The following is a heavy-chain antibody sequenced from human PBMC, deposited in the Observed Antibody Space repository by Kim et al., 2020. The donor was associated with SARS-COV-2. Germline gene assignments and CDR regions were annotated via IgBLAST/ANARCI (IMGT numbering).Heavy chain of an antibody. CDR2: INPNSGGT. Sequence: ASVKVSCKASGYTFTGYYMHWVRQAPGQGLEWMGWINPNSGGTNYAQKFQGRVTMTRDTSISTAYMELSRLRSDDTAVYYCVYDILTGYKFDYWGQGTLVTVSS. V-gene: IGHV1-2*02. D-gene: IGHD3-9*01. J-gene: IGHJ4*02. CDR1: GYTFTGYY. CDR3: VYDILTGYKFDY.